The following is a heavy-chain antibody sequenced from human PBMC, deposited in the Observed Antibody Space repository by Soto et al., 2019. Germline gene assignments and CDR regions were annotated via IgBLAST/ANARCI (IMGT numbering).Heavy chain of an antibody. CDR1: GYSFTSNW. Sequence: GDSLKISCKGSGYSFTSNWIGWVRQMPVKCLEWMGIIYPGDSDTRYSPSFQGQVTISADKSISTAYLQWSSLKASDTAMYYCARHGGRKYSSSWRGIGYWGQGTLVTASS. V-gene: IGHV5-51*01. CDR3: ARHGGRKYSSSWRGIGY. D-gene: IGHD6-13*01. CDR2: IYPGDSDT. J-gene: IGHJ4*02.